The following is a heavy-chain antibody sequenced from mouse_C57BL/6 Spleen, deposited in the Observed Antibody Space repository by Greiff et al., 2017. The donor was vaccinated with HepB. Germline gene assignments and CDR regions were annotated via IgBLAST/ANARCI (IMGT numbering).Heavy chain of an antibody. CDR1: GYTFTSYW. CDR2: IDPSDSYT. CDR3: ARHGSSYHWYFDV. Sequence: VQLQQSGAELVMPGASVKLSCKASGYTFTSYWMHWVKQRPGQGLEWIGEIDPSDSYTNYNQKFKGKSTLTVDKSSSTAYMQLSSLTSEDSAVYYWARHGSSYHWYFDVWGTGTTVTVSA. V-gene: IGHV1-69*01. D-gene: IGHD1-1*01. J-gene: IGHJ1*03.